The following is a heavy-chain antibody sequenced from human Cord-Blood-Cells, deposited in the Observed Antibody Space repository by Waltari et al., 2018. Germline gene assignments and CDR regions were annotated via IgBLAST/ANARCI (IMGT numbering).Heavy chain of an antibody. J-gene: IGHJ6*02. CDR2: INPSSGGT. CDR1: GYTFTGYY. CDR3: ARSAGGYDYYYYGMDV. D-gene: IGHD5-12*01. V-gene: IGHV1-2*04. Sequence: QVQLVQSGAEVKKPGASVKVSCKASGYTFTGYYMHWVRQAPGQGLEWMGWINPSSGGTKYAQQFQGWVTMTSDTSISTAYMELSRLRSDDTAVYYCARSAGGYDYYYYGMDVWGQGTTVTVSS.